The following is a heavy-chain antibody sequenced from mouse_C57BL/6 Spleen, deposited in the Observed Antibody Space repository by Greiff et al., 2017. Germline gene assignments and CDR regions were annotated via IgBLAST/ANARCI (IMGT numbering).Heavy chain of an antibody. V-gene: IGHV5-4*03. CDR2: ISDGGSYT. Sequence: EVMLVESGGGLVKPGGSLKLSCAASGFTFSSYAMSWVRQTPEKRLEWVATISDGGSYTYYPDNVKGRFTISRDNAKNNLYLQMSHLKSEDTAMYYGARANWGYYYAMDYWGQGTSVTVSS. J-gene: IGHJ4*01. CDR3: ARANWGYYYAMDY. D-gene: IGHD4-1*01. CDR1: GFTFSSYA.